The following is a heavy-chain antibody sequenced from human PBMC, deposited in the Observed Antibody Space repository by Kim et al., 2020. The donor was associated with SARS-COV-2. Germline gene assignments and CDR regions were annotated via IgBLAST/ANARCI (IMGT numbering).Heavy chain of an antibody. J-gene: IGHJ4*02. CDR2: ISYDGSNK. D-gene: IGHD3-22*01. CDR1: GFTFSSYG. CDR3: AKDLVYYDSSGYLDY. Sequence: GGSLRLSCAASGFTFSSYGMHWVRQAPGKGLEWVAVISYDGSNKYYADSVKGRFTISRDNSKNTLYLQMNSLRAEDTAVYYCAKDLVYYDSSGYLDYWGQGTLVTVSS. V-gene: IGHV3-30*18.